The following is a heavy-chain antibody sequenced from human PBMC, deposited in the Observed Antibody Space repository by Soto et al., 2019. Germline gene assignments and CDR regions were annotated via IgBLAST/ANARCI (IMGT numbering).Heavy chain of an antibody. J-gene: IGHJ4*02. CDR1: GGSMRSYY. CDR3: AREYAFSSDY. D-gene: IGHD2-2*01. V-gene: IGHV4-59*01. CDR2: IHDSGIT. Sequence: QLQLQESGPGLVKPSETLSLTCSVSGGSMRSYYWSWIRQPPGKGLEWIGYIHDSGITDYNPSLKSRATISIATFRNQISLNLHSVTAADTAVYYCAREYAFSSDYWGQGTVVTVSS.